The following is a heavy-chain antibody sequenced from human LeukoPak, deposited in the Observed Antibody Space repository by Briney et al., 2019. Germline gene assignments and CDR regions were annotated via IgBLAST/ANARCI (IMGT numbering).Heavy chain of an antibody. V-gene: IGHV3-30*03. Sequence: PGGSLRLSCAASGFTFSSYGIHWVRQAPGKGPEWVAVISYDGSNKYYADSVKGRFTISRDNSKNTLYLQMNSLRAEDTAVYYCARDPESNVPINWFDPWGQGTLVTVSS. CDR2: ISYDGSNK. CDR1: GFTFSSYG. CDR3: ARDPESNVPINWFDP. J-gene: IGHJ5*02. D-gene: IGHD2-2*01.